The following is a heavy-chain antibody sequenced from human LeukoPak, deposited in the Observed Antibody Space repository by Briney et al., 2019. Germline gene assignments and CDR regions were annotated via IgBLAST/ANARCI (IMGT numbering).Heavy chain of an antibody. D-gene: IGHD3-3*01. CDR2: IKQDGTEK. V-gene: IGHV3-7*01. CDR1: GFTFSSYW. J-gene: IGHJ4*02. CDR3: ARFRSGYYFDY. Sequence: GGSLRLSCAASGFTFSSYWMSWVRQAPGKGLEWVANIKQDGTEKYYVDSVKGRFTISRDNPKNSLYLQMNSLRAEDTAVYYCARFRSGYYFDYWGQGTLVTVSS.